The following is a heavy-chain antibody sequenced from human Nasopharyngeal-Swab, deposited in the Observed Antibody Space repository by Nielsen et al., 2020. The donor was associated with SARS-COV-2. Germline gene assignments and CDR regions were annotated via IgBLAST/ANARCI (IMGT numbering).Heavy chain of an antibody. CDR2: IKSKTNDGKT. V-gene: IGHV3-15*01. D-gene: IGHD5-12*01. CDR1: GFTFSNAW. CDR3: TTDWLGY. J-gene: IGHJ4*02. Sequence: GESLKISCAASGFTFSNAWMSWGRQAPGKGLEWVGRIKSKTNDGKTDYAAPGKGRFTISRDDSKNTLYLQMNSLKTEHIAVYYCTTDWLGYWGQGTLVTVSS.